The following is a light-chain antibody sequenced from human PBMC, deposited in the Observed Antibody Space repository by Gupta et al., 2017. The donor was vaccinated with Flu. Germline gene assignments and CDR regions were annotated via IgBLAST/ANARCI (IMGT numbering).Light chain of an antibody. CDR3: QQDSTSPLT. J-gene: IGKJ4*01. Sequence: DIQMTQSPSTLSASVGDRVTMTCRASQSISSWLAWYQQKPGKAPKILIQKASNLESGVPSRFIGSGSGTAFTLTISSLQPDDFAAYYCQQDSTSPLTFGGGTKVEIE. CDR1: QSISSW. V-gene: IGKV1-5*03. CDR2: KAS.